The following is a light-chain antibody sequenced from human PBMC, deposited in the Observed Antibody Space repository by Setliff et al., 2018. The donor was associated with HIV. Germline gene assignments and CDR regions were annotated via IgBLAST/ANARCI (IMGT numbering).Light chain of an antibody. V-gene: IGLV2-14*03. J-gene: IGLJ2*01. Sequence: QSALTQPASVSGSPGQSITISCTGTSSDVVDYNYVSWYQQYPGKAPKLMIYAASNRPSGVSNRFSGSKSGNTASLTISGLQAEDEADYYCSSYTSSSTLFGGGTKVTVL. CDR3: SSYTSSSTL. CDR2: AAS. CDR1: SSDVVDYNY.